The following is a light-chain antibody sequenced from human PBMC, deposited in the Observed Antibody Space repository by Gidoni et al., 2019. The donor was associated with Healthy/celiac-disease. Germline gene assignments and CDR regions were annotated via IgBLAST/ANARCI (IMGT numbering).Light chain of an antibody. V-gene: IGLV5-45*01. Sequence: QAVLPQPASLSASPGASASRTCTLRSGINVGTYRIYWYQQKPGSPPQYLLRYKSDSDKQQGSGVPSRFSGSKDASANAGILLISGLQSEDEADYYCMIWHSSAWVFGGGTKLTVL. CDR2: YKSDSDK. CDR3: MIWHSSAWV. J-gene: IGLJ3*02. CDR1: SGINVGTYR.